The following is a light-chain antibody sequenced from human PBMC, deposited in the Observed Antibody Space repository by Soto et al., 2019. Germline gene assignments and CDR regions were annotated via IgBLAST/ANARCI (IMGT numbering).Light chain of an antibody. V-gene: IGKV3-20*01. CDR3: QQYGSSLWT. CDR2: STS. J-gene: IGKJ1*01. CDR1: QSVSTPY. Sequence: ENVLTQSPGTLSLSPGERDTFSCRASQSVSTPYLAWYQQKPGQAPRLLIYSTSTRASGIPDRFSGSGSGTDFTLTISRLEPEDFAVYYCQQYGSSLWTFGQGTKVEIK.